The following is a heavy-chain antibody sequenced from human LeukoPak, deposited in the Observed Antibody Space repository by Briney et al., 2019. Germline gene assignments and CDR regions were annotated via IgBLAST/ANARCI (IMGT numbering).Heavy chain of an antibody. J-gene: IGHJ4*02. CDR2: IYSGGST. CDR3: ARVDYYDSSPFDY. D-gene: IGHD3-22*01. CDR1: GFTVSSNY. Sequence: PGGSLRLSCAASGFTVSSNYMSWVRQAPGKGPEWVSVIYSGGSTYYADSVKGRFTISRDNSKNTLYLQMNSLRAEDTAVYYCARVDYYDSSPFDYWGQGTLVTVSS. V-gene: IGHV3-66*01.